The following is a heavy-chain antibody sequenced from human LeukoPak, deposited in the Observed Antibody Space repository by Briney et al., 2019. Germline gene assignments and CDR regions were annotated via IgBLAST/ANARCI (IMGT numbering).Heavy chain of an antibody. D-gene: IGHD3-10*01. V-gene: IGHV4-30-4*01. Sequence: PSQTLSLTCTVSGGSIGSVVSYWGWIRQPPGKGLKWIGYIYYSGSTYYNPSLKSRVTISVDTSKNQFSLKLSSVTAADTAVYYCARGGAGSYYGTTFDPWGQGTLVTVSS. CDR2: IYYSGST. J-gene: IGHJ5*02. CDR1: GGSIGSVVSY. CDR3: ARGGAGSYYGTTFDP.